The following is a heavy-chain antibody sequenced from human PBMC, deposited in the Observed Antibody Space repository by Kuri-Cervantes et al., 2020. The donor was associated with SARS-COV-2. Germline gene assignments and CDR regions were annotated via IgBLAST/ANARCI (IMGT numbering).Heavy chain of an antibody. Sequence: GGSLRLSCTTSGFTFDDYAMHWVRQAPGKGLEWVSGISWNSGSIVYADSVKGRFTISRDNAKNTLYLQVNSLRAEDTAVYYCANPQRVMNWGQGTLVTVSS. D-gene: IGHD2-21*01. J-gene: IGHJ4*02. CDR1: GFTFDDYA. V-gene: IGHV3-9*01. CDR2: ISWNSGSI. CDR3: ANPQRVMN.